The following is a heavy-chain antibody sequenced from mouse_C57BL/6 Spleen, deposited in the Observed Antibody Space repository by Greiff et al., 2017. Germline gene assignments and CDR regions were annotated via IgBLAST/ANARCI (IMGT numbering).Heavy chain of an antibody. J-gene: IGHJ1*03. CDR2: ISYSGST. Sequence: EVKLQESGPGLAKPSQTLSLTCSVTGYSITSDYWNWIRKFPGNKLEYMGYISYSGSTYYNPSLKSRISITRDTSKNQYYLQLNSVTTEDTATYYCARYPYYGSSLNWYFDVWGTGTTVTVSS. V-gene: IGHV3-8*01. CDR3: ARYPYYGSSLNWYFDV. D-gene: IGHD1-1*01. CDR1: GYSITSDY.